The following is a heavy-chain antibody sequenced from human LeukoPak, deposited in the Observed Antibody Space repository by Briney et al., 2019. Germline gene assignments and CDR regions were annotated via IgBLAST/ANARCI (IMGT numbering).Heavy chain of an antibody. J-gene: IGHJ4*02. CDR2: MNPHSGNT. CDR1: GYTFTSYD. D-gene: IGHD1-1*01. Sequence: ASVKVSCKASGYTFTSYDINWVRQATGQGLEWMGWMNPHSGNTGYAQKFQGRVTMTRNTSISTAYMELSSLRSEDTAVYYCARGQGNWNDVNFDYWGQGTLVTVSS. V-gene: IGHV1-8*01. CDR3: ARGQGNWNDVNFDY.